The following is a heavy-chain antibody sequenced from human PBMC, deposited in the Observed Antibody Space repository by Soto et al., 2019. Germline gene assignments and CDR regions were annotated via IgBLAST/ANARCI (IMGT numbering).Heavy chain of an antibody. D-gene: IGHD3-9*01. V-gene: IGHV4-39*07. CDR2: INHSGST. J-gene: IGHJ6*02. CDR3: ARDRHILTGYYKVYYYGMDV. CDR1: GGSISSSNYY. Sequence: PSETLSLTCSVSGGSISSSNYYWGWIRQPPGKGLEWIGEINHSGSTNYNPSLKSRVTISVDTSKNQFSLKLSSVTAADTAVYYCARDRHILTGYYKVYYYGMDVWGQGTTVTVSS.